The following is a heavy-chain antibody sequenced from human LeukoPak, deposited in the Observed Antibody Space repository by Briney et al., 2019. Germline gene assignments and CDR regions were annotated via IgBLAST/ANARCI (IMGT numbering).Heavy chain of an antibody. J-gene: IGHJ6*03. Sequence: SSETLSLTCTVSGGSISSGGYYWSWIRQPAGKGLEWIGRIYTSGSTNYNPSLKSRVTISVDTSKNQFSLKLSSVTAADTAVYYCARGGRFESGYYQSAGRYMDVWGKGTTVTVSS. CDR3: ARGGRFESGYYQSAGRYMDV. CDR1: GGSISSGGYY. D-gene: IGHD3-3*01. CDR2: IYTSGST. V-gene: IGHV4-61*02.